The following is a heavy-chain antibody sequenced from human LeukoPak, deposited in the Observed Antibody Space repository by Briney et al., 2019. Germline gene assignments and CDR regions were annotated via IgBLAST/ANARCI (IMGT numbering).Heavy chain of an antibody. D-gene: IGHD1-20*01. Sequence: GGSLRLSCAASGFTFRNSAMSWVRQAPGTGLEWVSSIGAHVHSTYYADSVIGRFTISRDDSKNTLYLQMSSLRANDTAIYYCANHRTPDRYHWNYFDYWGQGTLVTVSS. CDR3: ANHRTPDRYHWNYFDY. CDR2: IGAHVHST. V-gene: IGHV3-23*01. J-gene: IGHJ4*02. CDR1: GFTFRNSA.